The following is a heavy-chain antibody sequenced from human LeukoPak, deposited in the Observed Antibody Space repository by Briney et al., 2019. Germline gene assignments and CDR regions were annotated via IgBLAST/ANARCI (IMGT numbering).Heavy chain of an antibody. V-gene: IGHV1-46*01. CDR3: ARDDTMVRGVIGY. CDR2: INPSGGST. D-gene: IGHD3-10*01. J-gene: IGHJ4*02. Sequence: ASVKVSCKASGYTFTSYYMHWVRQAPGQGLEWMGIINPSGGSTSYAQKLQGRVTTTTDTSTSTAYMELRSLRSDDTAVYYCARDDTMVRGVIGYWGQGTLVTVSS. CDR1: GYTFTSYY.